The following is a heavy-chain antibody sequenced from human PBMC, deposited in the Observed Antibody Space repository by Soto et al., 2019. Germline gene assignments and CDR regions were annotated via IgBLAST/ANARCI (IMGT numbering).Heavy chain of an antibody. J-gene: IGHJ4*02. D-gene: IGHD5-18*01. CDR1: GGSSISGGYY. CDR2: IYYSGST. CDR3: ASLGYSYGSNFDY. Sequence: SETLSHTCTVSGGSSISGGYYWSWIRKHPGKGLEWIGYIYYSGSTYYNPSLKSRVTISVDTSKNQFSLKLSSVTAADTAVYYCASLGYSYGSNFDYWGQGTLVTVSS. V-gene: IGHV4-31*03.